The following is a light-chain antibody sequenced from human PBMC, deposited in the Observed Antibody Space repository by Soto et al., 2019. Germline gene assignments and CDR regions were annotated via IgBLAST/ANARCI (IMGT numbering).Light chain of an antibody. CDR1: QSVSSSY. V-gene: IGKV3-20*01. CDR2: GAS. Sequence: EIVLTQSPGTLSLSPGERATLSCRASQSVSSSYLAWYQQKPGQAPRLVIYGASSRATGIPDRFSGSVSGTDFTLTISRLEPEDFAVYYCQQYGRSRYAFGQGTNLEIK. J-gene: IGKJ2*01. CDR3: QQYGRSRYA.